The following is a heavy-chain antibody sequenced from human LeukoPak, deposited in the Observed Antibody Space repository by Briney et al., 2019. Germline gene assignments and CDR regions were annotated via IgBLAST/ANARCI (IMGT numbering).Heavy chain of an antibody. CDR2: IYYRGNT. CDR1: RASFNGSDYC. Sequence: PSETLSLTCSVSRASFNGSDYCWGWVRQPPGKGLEWIGTIYYRGNTYYNPTLTSRVTISADTSKMQFSLKLTSATAADTAVYYCGDSSGYLGDDVFDSWGRGTLVTVSS. V-gene: IGHV4-39*01. CDR3: GDSSGYLGDDVFDS. D-gene: IGHD3-22*01. J-gene: IGHJ3*02.